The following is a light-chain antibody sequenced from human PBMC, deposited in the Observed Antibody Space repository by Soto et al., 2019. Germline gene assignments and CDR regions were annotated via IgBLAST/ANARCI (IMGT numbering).Light chain of an antibody. J-gene: IGKJ4*01. CDR3: MQVLQNPLT. CDR2: LGS. CDR1: QSLLYSNGYNY. Sequence: DLVMTQSPLSLPVTPGEPASISFRSSQSLLYSNGYNYVDWYLQKPGQPPQLLIFLGSSRASGVPERFNGSGSGTAFTLRITTVEAEDVGVYYCMQVLQNPLTVGGGNTVDI. V-gene: IGKV2-28*01.